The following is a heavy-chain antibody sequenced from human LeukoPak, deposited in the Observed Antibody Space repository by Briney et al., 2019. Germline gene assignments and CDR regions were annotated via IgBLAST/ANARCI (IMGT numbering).Heavy chain of an antibody. V-gene: IGHV1-69*05. CDR3: ARGNYYDSSGYSKGGAAFDI. CDR1: GGTFSSYA. Sequence: GASVKVSCKASGGTFSSYAISWVRQAPGQGLEWMGGIIPIFGTASYAQKFQGRVTITTDESTSTAYMELSSLRSEDTAVYYCARGNYYDSSGYSKGGAAFDIWGQGTMVTVSS. J-gene: IGHJ3*02. CDR2: IIPIFGTA. D-gene: IGHD3-22*01.